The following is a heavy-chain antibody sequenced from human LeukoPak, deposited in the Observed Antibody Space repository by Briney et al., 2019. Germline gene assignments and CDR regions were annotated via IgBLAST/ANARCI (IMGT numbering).Heavy chain of an antibody. D-gene: IGHD3-22*01. J-gene: IGHJ3*02. Sequence: ASVKVSCKASGGTFTSYDINWVRQATGQGLEWMGWMNPNSGNTGYAQKFQGRVTITRNTSISTAYMELSSLRSEDTAVYYCARSVSYYYDSSGYYAFDIWGQGTMVTVSS. CDR2: MNPNSGNT. V-gene: IGHV1-8*03. CDR1: GGTFTSYD. CDR3: ARSVSYYYDSSGYYAFDI.